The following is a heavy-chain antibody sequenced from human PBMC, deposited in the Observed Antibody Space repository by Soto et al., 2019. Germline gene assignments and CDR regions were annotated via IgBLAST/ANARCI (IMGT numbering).Heavy chain of an antibody. CDR3: ARDTRYSSGWYAY. CDR1: GFTFSGDA. Sequence: QVQLVESGGGVVQPGRSLRLSCAASGFTFSGDAMHWVRQAPGKGLEWVAVISYDGSNKYYADSVTGRFIISRDNSKNTLYLQMNSLRAEDTAVYYCARDTRYSSGWYAYWGQGTLVTVSA. V-gene: IGHV3-30-3*01. J-gene: IGHJ4*02. CDR2: ISYDGSNK. D-gene: IGHD6-19*01.